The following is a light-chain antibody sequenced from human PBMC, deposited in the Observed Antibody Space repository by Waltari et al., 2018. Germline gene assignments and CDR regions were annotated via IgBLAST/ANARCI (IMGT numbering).Light chain of an antibody. Sequence: EIVMTPSPATLSVSPGERAPLSCRASQSVSSNLAWYQQKPGQAPRLLIYGASTRATGIPARFSGSGSGTEFTLTISSMQSEDFAVYYCQQYNNWPPYTFGQGTKLEIK. CDR2: GAS. V-gene: IGKV3-15*01. CDR1: QSVSSN. J-gene: IGKJ2*01. CDR3: QQYNNWPPYT.